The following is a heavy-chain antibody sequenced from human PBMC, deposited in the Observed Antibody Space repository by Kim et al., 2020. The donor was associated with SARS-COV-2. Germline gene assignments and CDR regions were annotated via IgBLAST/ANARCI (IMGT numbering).Heavy chain of an antibody. CDR3: ARQGGYYYDSSGYYFDL. V-gene: IGHV5-51*01. CDR1: GYRFTSYW. D-gene: IGHD3-22*01. Sequence: GESLKISCKGSGYRFTSYWIGWVRQMPGKGLEWMGIIYPGDSDTRYSPSFQGQVTISADKSISTAYLQWSSLKASDTAMYYCARQGGYYYDSSGYYFDLWGRGTLVTVSS. CDR2: IYPGDSDT. J-gene: IGHJ2*01.